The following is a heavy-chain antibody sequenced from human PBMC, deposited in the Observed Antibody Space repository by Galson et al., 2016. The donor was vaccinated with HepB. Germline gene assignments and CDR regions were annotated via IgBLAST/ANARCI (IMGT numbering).Heavy chain of an antibody. CDR1: GFTVRSNY. D-gene: IGHD1-26*01. J-gene: IGHJ6*02. V-gene: IGHV3-53*01. CDR3: ARSLGSTTNYGLDV. Sequence: SLRLSCAASGFTVRSNYMHWVRQAPGKGLEWVSVIHSGGATYYAGSVVGRFSISRDNSKYTMDLHMSGLRAEDTAVYYCARSLGSTTNYGLDVWGQGTAVSVS. CDR2: IHSGGAT.